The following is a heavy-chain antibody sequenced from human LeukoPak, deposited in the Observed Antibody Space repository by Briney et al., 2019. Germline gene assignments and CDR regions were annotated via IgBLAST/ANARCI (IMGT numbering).Heavy chain of an antibody. D-gene: IGHD3-9*01. V-gene: IGHV3-20*04. Sequence: GGSLRLSCEASGFTFDDYGMSWVRQAPGKGLEWVSGINWNGDNTGYADSVKGRFTISRDNAKNSLYLQMNSLRVEDTAVYYCAKEMFDENGVRRDYFDDWGQGTLVTVSS. CDR3: AKEMFDENGVRRDYFDD. CDR2: INWNGDNT. J-gene: IGHJ4*02. CDR1: GFTFDDYG.